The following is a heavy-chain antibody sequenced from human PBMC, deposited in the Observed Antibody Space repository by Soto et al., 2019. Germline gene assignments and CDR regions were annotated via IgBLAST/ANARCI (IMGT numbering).Heavy chain of an antibody. V-gene: IGHV5-51*01. Sequence: PGESLKISCKGSGYSFTSYWIGWVRQMPGKGLEWMGIIYPGDSDTRYSPSFQGQVTISADKSISTAYLQWSSLKASDTAMYYCARYFDFGVVIGVRSIGMDVSGQGTTVTVSS. J-gene: IGHJ6*02. CDR3: ARYFDFGVVIGVRSIGMDV. CDR1: GYSFTSYW. D-gene: IGHD3-3*01. CDR2: IYPGDSDT.